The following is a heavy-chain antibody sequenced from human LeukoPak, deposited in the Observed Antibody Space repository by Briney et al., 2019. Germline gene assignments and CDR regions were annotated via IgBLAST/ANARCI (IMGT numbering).Heavy chain of an antibody. J-gene: IGHJ4*02. CDR2: IRYDGSNK. V-gene: IGHV3-30*02. CDR3: TRAEMATTYYFDS. CDR1: GFTFSSYG. Sequence: GGSLRLSCAASGFTFSSYGMHWVRQAPGKGLEWVAFIRYDGSNKYYADSVKGRFAISRDNSKNTLYLQMNSLRAEDTAIYYCTRAEMATTYYFDSWGQGTLVTVSS. D-gene: IGHD5-24*01.